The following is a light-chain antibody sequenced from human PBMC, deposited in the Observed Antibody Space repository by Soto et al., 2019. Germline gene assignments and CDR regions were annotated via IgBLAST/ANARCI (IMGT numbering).Light chain of an antibody. V-gene: IGKV3D-20*02. Sequence: EIVLTQSPGTLSLSPGERATLSCRASQSVSSSYLAWYQQKPGQAPRLLIYGASSRATGIPDRFSGSGSGTDFTLTISRLEPEDFAVYYCQQRSNWPPITFGRGTRLEI. J-gene: IGKJ5*01. CDR2: GAS. CDR3: QQRSNWPPIT. CDR1: QSVSSSY.